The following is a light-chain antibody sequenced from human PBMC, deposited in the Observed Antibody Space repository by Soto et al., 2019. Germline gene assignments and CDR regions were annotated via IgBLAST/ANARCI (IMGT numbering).Light chain of an antibody. CDR1: QSVTNSF. Sequence: EIVVAHSPGTLSLAPGERATLSCRASQSVTNSFLAWYQQKPGQAPRLLIYVASRRATGIPDRFTGSGSGTDFPLTISILEPEDFAVYYCQQYVSSPWAFRQGTKVEI. CDR2: VAS. CDR3: QQYVSSPWA. J-gene: IGKJ1*01. V-gene: IGKV3-20*01.